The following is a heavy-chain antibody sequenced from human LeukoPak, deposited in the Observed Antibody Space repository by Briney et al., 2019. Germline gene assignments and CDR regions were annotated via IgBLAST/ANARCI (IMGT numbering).Heavy chain of an antibody. CDR3: AKSSEKYSSGRFDL. CDR1: GRSIRSYY. D-gene: IGHD6-19*01. J-gene: IGHJ5*02. CDR2: IYYSGST. Sequence: PSETLSLTCTLSGRSIRSYYWSWIRQPPGKGLEWIGYIYYSGSTNYNPSLKSRITISIDTSKNQFSLKLSSVTAADTAVYYCAKSSEKYSSGRFDLWGQGTLVTVSS. V-gene: IGHV4-59*01.